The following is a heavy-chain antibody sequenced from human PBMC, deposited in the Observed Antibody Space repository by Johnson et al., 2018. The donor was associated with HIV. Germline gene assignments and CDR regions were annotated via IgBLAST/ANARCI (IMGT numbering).Heavy chain of an antibody. CDR2: ISWNSGTI. D-gene: IGHD3-22*01. Sequence: EVQLVESGGGVVQPGRSLKLACAASGFNFDVYAMHWVRQVLGKGLEWVSTISWNSGTIRYADSVKGRFTISRDNAKNSLYLQMNSLRPEDTAVYYCAKTLGYDSSGYHDGFDIWGQGTLVTVSS. CDR1: GFNFDVYA. J-gene: IGHJ3*02. V-gene: IGHV3-9*01. CDR3: AKTLGYDSSGYHDGFDI.